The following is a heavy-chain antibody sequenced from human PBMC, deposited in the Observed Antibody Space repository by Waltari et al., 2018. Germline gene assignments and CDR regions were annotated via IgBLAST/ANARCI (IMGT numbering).Heavy chain of an antibody. CDR3: ARDLKEYDFWSGYRNYYYMDV. CDR2: IYHSGST. J-gene: IGHJ6*03. Sequence: QVQLQESGPGLVKPSETLSLTCAVSGYSISSGYYWGWIRQPPGKGLEWIGSIYHSGSTYYNPSLKSRVTISVDTSKNQFSLKLSSVTAADTAVYYCARDLKEYDFWSGYRNYYYMDVWGKGTTVIVSS. V-gene: IGHV4-38-2*02. D-gene: IGHD3-3*01. CDR1: GYSISSGYY.